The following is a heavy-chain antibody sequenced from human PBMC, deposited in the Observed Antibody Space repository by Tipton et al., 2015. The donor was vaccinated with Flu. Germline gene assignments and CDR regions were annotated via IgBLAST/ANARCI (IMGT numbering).Heavy chain of an antibody. CDR3: ARDRAQGLVVVTVSPVGDY. CDR1: GYKFNTYG. CDR2: ISPYTGET. Sequence: QLVQSGAVVKKPGASVTVSCKVSGYKFNTYGITWVRQAPGQGLEYMGWISPYTGETIYAQKFQGRVTMTTDTSTSTVYLELRSLRSDDTAVYYCARDRAQGLVVVTVSPVGDYWGQGTLVTVSS. V-gene: IGHV1-18*04. J-gene: IGHJ4*02. D-gene: IGHD2-15*01.